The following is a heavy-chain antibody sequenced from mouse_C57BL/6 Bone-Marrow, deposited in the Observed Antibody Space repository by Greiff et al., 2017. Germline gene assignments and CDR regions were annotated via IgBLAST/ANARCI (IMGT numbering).Heavy chain of an antibody. CDR2: INPYNGGT. CDR3: ARSYCYYYAMDY. J-gene: IGHJ4*01. D-gene: IGHD2-12*01. Sequence: EVQLQQSGPVLVKPGASVKMSCKASGYTFTDYYMNWVKQSHGKSLEWIGVINPYNGGTSYNQKFKGKATLTVDKSSSTAYMELNSLTSEDSAVYYCARSYCYYYAMDYWGQGTSVTVSS. CDR1: GYTFTDYY. V-gene: IGHV1-19*01.